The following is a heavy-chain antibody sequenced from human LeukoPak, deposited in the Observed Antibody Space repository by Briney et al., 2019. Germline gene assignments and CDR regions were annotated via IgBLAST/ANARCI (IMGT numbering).Heavy chain of an antibody. CDR2: MNPNSGNT. CDR1: GYIFTDYY. V-gene: IGHV1-8*03. Sequence: ASVKVSCKASGYIFTDYYIHWVRQAPGQGLEWMGWMNPNSGNTGYAQKFQGRVTITRNTSISTAYMELSSLRSEDTAVYYCARGLKRITMIVVVITATSYYFDYWGQGTLVTVSS. D-gene: IGHD3-22*01. CDR3: ARGLKRITMIVVVITATSYYFDY. J-gene: IGHJ4*02.